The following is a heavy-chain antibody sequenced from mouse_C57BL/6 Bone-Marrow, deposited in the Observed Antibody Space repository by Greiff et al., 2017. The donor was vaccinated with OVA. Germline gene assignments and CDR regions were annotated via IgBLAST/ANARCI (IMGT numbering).Heavy chain of an antibody. CDR1: GFTFSDYY. V-gene: IGHV5-16*01. J-gene: IGHJ1*03. CDR3: ARHYGSSYWYFDV. CDR2: INYDGSST. Sequence: EVHLVESEGGLAQPGSSMKLSCTASGFTFSDYYMAWVRQVPEKGLEWVANINYDGSSTYYLDSLKSRFIISTDNARNMQYLQMSSLKSEDTATYYCARHYGSSYWYFDVWGTGTTVTVSS. D-gene: IGHD1-1*01.